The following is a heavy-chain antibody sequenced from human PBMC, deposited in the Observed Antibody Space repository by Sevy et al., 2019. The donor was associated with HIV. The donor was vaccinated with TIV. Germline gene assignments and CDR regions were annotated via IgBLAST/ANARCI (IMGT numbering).Heavy chain of an antibody. Sequence: VSVKVSCKASGYTFTGYYMHWLRQAPGQGLEWMGWINPNSGGTNYAQKFQDRVTMTRDTSISTAYMELSRLRSDDTALYYCARDMELVDEGTQEFYYWGQGTLVTVSS. CDR1: GYTFTGYY. D-gene: IGHD1-7*01. V-gene: IGHV1-2*02. J-gene: IGHJ4*02. CDR2: INPNSGGT. CDR3: ARDMELVDEGTQEFYY.